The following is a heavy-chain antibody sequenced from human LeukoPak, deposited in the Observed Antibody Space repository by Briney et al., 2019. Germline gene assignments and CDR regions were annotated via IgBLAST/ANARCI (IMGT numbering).Heavy chain of an antibody. CDR3: ARLLVHSSSWYDYYYYGMDV. CDR1: GYSFTSYW. J-gene: IGHJ6*02. V-gene: IGHV5-10-1*01. D-gene: IGHD6-13*01. CDR2: IDPSDSYT. Sequence: GESLKISCKGSGYSFTSYWISWVRQMPGKGLEWMGRIDPSDSYTNYSPSFQGHVTISANKSISTAYLQWSSLKASDTAMYYCARLLVHSSSWYDYYYYGMDVWGQGTTVTVSS.